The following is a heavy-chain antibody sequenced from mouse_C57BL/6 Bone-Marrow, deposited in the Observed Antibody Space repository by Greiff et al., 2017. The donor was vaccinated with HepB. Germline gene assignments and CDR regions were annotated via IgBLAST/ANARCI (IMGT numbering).Heavy chain of an antibody. Sequence: QVQLKQPGAELVMPGASVKLSCKASGYTFTSYWMHWVKQRPGQGLEWIGEIDPSDSYTNYNQKFKGKSTLTVDKSSSTAYMQLSSLTSEDSAVYYCARGDDPWFAYWGQGTLVTVSA. D-gene: IGHD2-3*01. CDR3: ARGDDPWFAY. V-gene: IGHV1-69*01. CDR1: GYTFTSYW. CDR2: IDPSDSYT. J-gene: IGHJ3*01.